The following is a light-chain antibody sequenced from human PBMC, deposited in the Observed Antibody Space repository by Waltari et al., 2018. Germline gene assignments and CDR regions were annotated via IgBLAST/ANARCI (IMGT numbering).Light chain of an antibody. J-gene: IGLJ2*01. CDR1: SGYPNYQ. Sequence: QPVLTQTPSASASLGASVTLTCTLSSGYPNYQVDWYQQRPGKGPHFLMRVGIGGIVGSKGDGIPDRFSVSGAGLNRYLTIKNIQEEDEGDYYCGTDHGSGSDFVVVFGGGTKVTVL. V-gene: IGLV9-49*01. CDR3: GTDHGSGSDFVVV. CDR2: VGIGGIVG.